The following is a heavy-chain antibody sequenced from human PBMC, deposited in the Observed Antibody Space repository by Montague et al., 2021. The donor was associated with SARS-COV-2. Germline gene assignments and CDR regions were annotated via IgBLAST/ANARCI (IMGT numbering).Heavy chain of an antibody. V-gene: IGHV3-30-3*01. CDR1: GFSFSSYA. D-gene: IGHD3-22*01. CDR2: ISYDGSNK. J-gene: IGHJ6*02. Sequence: FRRLSCAASGFSFSSYAMHWVRQAPGKGLEWVAVISYDGSNKYYADSVKGRFTISRDNSKNTLYLQMNSLRAEDTAVYYCARVIVVGYYGMDVWGQGTTVTVSS. CDR3: ARVIVVGYYGMDV.